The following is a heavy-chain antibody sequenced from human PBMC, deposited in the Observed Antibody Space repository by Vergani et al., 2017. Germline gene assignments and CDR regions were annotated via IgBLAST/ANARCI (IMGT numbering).Heavy chain of an antibody. D-gene: IGHD4-17*01. CDR2: IYHSGST. Sequence: QVQLQESGPGLVKPSETLSLTCTVSGYSISSGYYWGWIRQPPGKGLEWIGSIYHSGSTYYNPSLKSRVTRSVDTSKNQFSLKLSSVTAADTAVCYCARDMDYGDYHGWFDPWGQGTLVTVSS. J-gene: IGHJ5*02. CDR1: GYSISSGYY. CDR3: ARDMDYGDYHGWFDP. V-gene: IGHV4-38-2*02.